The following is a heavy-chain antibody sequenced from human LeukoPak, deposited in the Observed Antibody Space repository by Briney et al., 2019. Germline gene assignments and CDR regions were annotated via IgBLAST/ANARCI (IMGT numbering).Heavy chain of an antibody. CDR3: ARVRSSGWWELDC. V-gene: IGHV4-39*07. D-gene: IGHD6-19*01. J-gene: IGHJ4*02. CDR1: GGSISSSSYY. CDR2: IYYSGST. Sequence: SETLSLTCTVSGGSISSSSYYWGWIRQPPGKGLEWIGSIYYSGSTYYNPSLKSRVTISVDRSKNQFSLKLSSVTAADTAVYYCARVRSSGWWELDCWGQGTLVTVSS.